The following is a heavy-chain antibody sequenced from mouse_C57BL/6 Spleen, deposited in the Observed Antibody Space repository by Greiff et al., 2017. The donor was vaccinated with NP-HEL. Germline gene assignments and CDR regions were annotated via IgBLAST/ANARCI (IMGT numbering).Heavy chain of an antibody. CDR1: GYTFTDYN. Sequence: VQLQQSGPELVKPGASVKIPCKASGYTFTDYNMDWVKQSHGKSLEWIGDINPNNGGTIYNQKFKGKATLTVDKSSSTAYMELRSLTSEDTAVYYCAREGKDYYGNPLDYWGQGTTLTVSS. V-gene: IGHV1-18*01. CDR2: INPNNGGT. CDR3: AREGKDYYGNPLDY. J-gene: IGHJ2*01. D-gene: IGHD2-1*01.